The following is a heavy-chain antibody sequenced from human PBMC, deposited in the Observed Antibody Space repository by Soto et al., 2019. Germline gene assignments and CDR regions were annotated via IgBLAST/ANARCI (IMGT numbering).Heavy chain of an antibody. CDR3: ARDGFCTSTNCRMGNWFDP. CDR2: INHRGRT. D-gene: IGHD2-2*03. J-gene: IGHJ5*02. Sequence: SETLSLTCAVYGWSFSGYYWTLIRQAPGKGLEWIGAINHRGRTYNPSLESRVTMSVDTSKNQFSLKLSSVTAADTAVYYCARDGFCTSTNCRMGNWFDPWGQGTLVTVSS. V-gene: IGHV4-34*01. CDR1: GWSFSGYY.